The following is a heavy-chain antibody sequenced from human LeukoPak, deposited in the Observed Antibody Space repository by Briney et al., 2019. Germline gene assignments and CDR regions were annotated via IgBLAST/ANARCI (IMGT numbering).Heavy chain of an antibody. CDR1: GFTFSSYG. D-gene: IGHD3-10*02. Sequence: QPGGSLRLSCGAPGFTFSSYGMHWVRQAPGKGPEWVAFIRNDGRNKYYADSVKGRFTISRDNSKNTLYLQMNSLRAEDTAVYYCAELGITMIGGVWGKGTTVTISS. CDR2: IRNDGRNK. V-gene: IGHV3-30*02. J-gene: IGHJ6*04. CDR3: AELGITMIGGV.